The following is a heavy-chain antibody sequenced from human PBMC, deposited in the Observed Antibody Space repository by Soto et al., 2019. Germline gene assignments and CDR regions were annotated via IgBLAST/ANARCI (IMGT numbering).Heavy chain of an antibody. D-gene: IGHD6-13*01. CDR2: IYYSGST. CDR3: ARLRQQLAVDY. CDR1: GGSISSSSYY. J-gene: IGHJ4*02. Sequence: QLQLQESGPGLVKPSETLSLTCTVSGGSISSSSYYWGWIRQPPGKGLECIGSIYYSGSTYYNPSLKSRVTISVDTSKNQFSLKLSSVTAADTAVYYCARLRQQLAVDYWGQGTLVTVSS. V-gene: IGHV4-39*01.